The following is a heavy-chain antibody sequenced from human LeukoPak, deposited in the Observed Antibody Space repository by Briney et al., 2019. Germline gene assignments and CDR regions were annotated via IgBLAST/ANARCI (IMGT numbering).Heavy chain of an antibody. J-gene: IGHJ3*02. D-gene: IGHD3-16*02. Sequence: PGGSLRLSCAASGFTFSSYAMHWVRQAPGKGLEWVAVISYDGSNKYYADSVKGRFTISRDNSKNTLYLQMNSLRAEDTAVYYCAKDGVITFGGVIDHDAFDIWGQGTMVTVSS. CDR3: AKDGVITFGGVIDHDAFDI. CDR2: ISYDGSNK. CDR1: GFTFSSYA. V-gene: IGHV3-30*04.